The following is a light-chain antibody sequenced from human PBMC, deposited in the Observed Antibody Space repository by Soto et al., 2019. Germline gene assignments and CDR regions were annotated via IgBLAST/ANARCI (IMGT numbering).Light chain of an antibody. J-gene: IGKJ1*01. CDR3: QQYGSSWT. CDR1: KSVRNNY. CDR2: GAS. Sequence: EILLTQSPGTLSLSPGERVTLSWRASKSVRNNYLGWYQPKPGKAPRLLIHGASSRATGIPDRLSGSGSGTDFTLSIRRLEPEDFAVYYCQQYGSSWTFGQGTKVDIK. V-gene: IGKV3-20*01.